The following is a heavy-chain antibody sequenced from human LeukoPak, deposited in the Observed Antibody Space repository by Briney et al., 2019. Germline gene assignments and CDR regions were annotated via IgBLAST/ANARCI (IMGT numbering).Heavy chain of an antibody. D-gene: IGHD3-10*02. Sequence: GGSLRLSCAASGFHFTTYWMGWVRQAPGKGLEWVANVKQDGSEKYYVDSVKGRFTISRDNAKNSLYLQMNSLRAEDTAVYYCAELGITMIGGVWGKGTTVTISS. J-gene: IGHJ6*04. V-gene: IGHV3-7*01. CDR3: AELGITMIGGV. CDR1: GFHFTTYW. CDR2: VKQDGSEK.